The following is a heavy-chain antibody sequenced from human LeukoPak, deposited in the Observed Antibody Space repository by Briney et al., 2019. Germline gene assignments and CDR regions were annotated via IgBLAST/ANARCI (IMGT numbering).Heavy chain of an antibody. V-gene: IGHV3-23*01. CDR2: ISGSGGSA. J-gene: IGHJ4*02. CDR3: AKPLRDAGSFNYLYFDF. D-gene: IGHD5-24*01. Sequence: GGSLRRYCEASGFTFTKCAMNWVRQAPGKGLEWVSAISGSGGSASYADSVRGRFTISRDNSNNMLYLQMNSLRAEDTAVYYCAKPLRDAGSFNYLYFDFWGQGTLVTVSS. CDR1: GFTFTKCA.